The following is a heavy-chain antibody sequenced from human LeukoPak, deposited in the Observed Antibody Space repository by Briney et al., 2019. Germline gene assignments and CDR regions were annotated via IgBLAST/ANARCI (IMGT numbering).Heavy chain of an antibody. D-gene: IGHD3-10*01. Sequence: GSLRLSCAASGFTFSSYGMHWVRQAPGKGLEWVAVISYDGSNKYYADSVKGRFTISRDNSKNTLYLQMNSLRAEDTAVYYCANAGGMVRGVMVGEWGQGTLVTVSS. CDR2: ISYDGSNK. CDR1: GFTFSSYG. J-gene: IGHJ4*02. V-gene: IGHV3-30*18. CDR3: ANAGGMVRGVMVGE.